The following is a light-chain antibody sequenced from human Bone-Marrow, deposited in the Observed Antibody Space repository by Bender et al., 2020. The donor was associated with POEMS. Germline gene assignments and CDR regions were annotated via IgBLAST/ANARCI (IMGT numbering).Light chain of an antibody. CDR2: EVF. CDR1: SSDVGGYRF. Sequence: QSVLTQPASMSGSPGQSITISCTGTSSDVGGYRFVSWYQQHPGKAPRLIIYEVFNRPSGVSDRFSGSKSGNTASLTISGLQAEDEADYYCSTWDDRLNAWLFGGGTKLTVL. J-gene: IGLJ3*02. V-gene: IGLV2-14*01. CDR3: STWDDRLNAWL.